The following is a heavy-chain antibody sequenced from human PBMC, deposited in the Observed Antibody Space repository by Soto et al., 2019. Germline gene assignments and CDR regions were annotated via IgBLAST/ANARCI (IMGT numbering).Heavy chain of an antibody. J-gene: IGHJ4*02. Sequence: EVQLVESGGGLVQPGGSLRLSCVASGFSFSSYWMHWVRQAPGKGLVWVSRIKTDGSSTDYADSVKGRFTISRDNAKNTLYLQMNSLRAEDTAVYYCAKREGNTYGLFHWGQGTLVTVSS. D-gene: IGHD5-18*01. CDR3: AKREGNTYGLFH. V-gene: IGHV3-74*01. CDR2: IKTDGSST. CDR1: GFSFSSYW.